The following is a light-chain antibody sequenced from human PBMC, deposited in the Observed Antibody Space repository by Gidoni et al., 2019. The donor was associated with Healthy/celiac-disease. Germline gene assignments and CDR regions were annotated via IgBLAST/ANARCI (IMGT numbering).Light chain of an antibody. CDR2: KAS. CDR3: QQYQT. Sequence: DIQMTPSPSTLSASVGDRVTITCRASQSICSWLAWYQQKPGKAPKLLIYKASSLESGVPSRFSGSGSGTEFTSTISSLQPDYFVTYYCQQYQTFGQGTKVEIK. V-gene: IGKV1-5*03. J-gene: IGKJ1*01. CDR1: QSICSW.